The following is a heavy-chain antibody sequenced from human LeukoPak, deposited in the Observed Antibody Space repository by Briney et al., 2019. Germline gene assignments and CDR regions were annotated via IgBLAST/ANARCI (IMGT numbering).Heavy chain of an antibody. CDR3: ARNSGKLRYFDWLPTPSVFDY. CDR2: ISAYNGNT. Sequence: ASVKVSCKASGYTFTSYGISWVRQAPGQGLEWMGWISAYNGNTNYAQKLQARVTMTTDTSTSTAYMELRSLRSDDTAVYYCARNSGKLRYFDWLPTPSVFDYWGQGTLVTVSS. CDR1: GYTFTSYG. V-gene: IGHV1-18*01. D-gene: IGHD3-9*01. J-gene: IGHJ4*02.